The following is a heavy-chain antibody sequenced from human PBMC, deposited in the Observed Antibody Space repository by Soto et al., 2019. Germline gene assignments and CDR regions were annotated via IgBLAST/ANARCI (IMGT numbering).Heavy chain of an antibody. CDR1: GYTFTSFD. D-gene: IGHD3-9*01. CDR2: MNPNSGNT. CDR3: ARAYTWRLSETGT. J-gene: IGHJ4*02. V-gene: IGHV1-8*01. Sequence: ASVKVSCKASGYTFTSFDINWVRQATGQGLEWMGWMNPNSGNTGYAQKFQGRVTQTRNTSISTAYMELSSLRSEDTAIYYFARAYTWRLSETGTWGQGTLVTVSS.